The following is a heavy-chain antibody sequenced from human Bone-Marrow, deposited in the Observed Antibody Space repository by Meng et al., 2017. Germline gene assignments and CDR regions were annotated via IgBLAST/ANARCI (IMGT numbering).Heavy chain of an antibody. D-gene: IGHD6-13*01. CDR2: IERKRDGGTT. CDR3: ATGAAAADH. J-gene: IGHJ4*02. V-gene: IGHV3-15*04. CDR1: GLSFTDAW. Sequence: VPRVESGGGLVKPGGSLRLACLASGLSFTDAWMSWVRQASGKGLEWVGRIERKRDGGTTDYAAPVKGRFTISRDDSKNTLYLQMNSLISEDTAVYFCATGAAAADHWGQGTLVTVSS.